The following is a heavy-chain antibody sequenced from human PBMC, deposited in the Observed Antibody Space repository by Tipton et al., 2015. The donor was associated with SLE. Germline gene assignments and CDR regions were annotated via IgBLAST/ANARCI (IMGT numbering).Heavy chain of an antibody. CDR2: MNPNSGNT. J-gene: IGHJ3*02. Sequence: QLVQSGPEVKKPGASVKVSCKASGYTFTSYDINWVRQATGQGLEWMGWMNPNSGNTGYAQKFQGRVTMTRNTSISTAYMELSSLRSEDTAVYYCASPGYCSSTSCYTRGAFDIWGQGTMVTVSS. CDR1: GYTFTSYD. V-gene: IGHV1-8*01. D-gene: IGHD2-2*02. CDR3: ASPGYCSSTSCYTRGAFDI.